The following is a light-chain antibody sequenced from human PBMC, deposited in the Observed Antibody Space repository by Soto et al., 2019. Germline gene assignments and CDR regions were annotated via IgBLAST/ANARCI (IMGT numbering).Light chain of an antibody. J-gene: IGKJ2*01. CDR3: EQYGSSPHT. Sequence: EIVLTQSPGTLSLSPGERATLSCRASQSVSSSYLAWYQQKPGQAPRLLIYGASSRATGIPDRFSGSGSGTDFTLTISRLESEDFAVYYCEQYGSSPHTFGQGTKLAIK. V-gene: IGKV3-20*01. CDR2: GAS. CDR1: QSVSSSY.